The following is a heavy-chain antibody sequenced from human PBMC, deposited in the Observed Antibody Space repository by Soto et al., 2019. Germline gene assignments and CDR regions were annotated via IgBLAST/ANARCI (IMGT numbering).Heavy chain of an antibody. V-gene: IGHV4-30-2*01. J-gene: IGHJ4*02. CDR2: IYHSGST. CDR1: GGSISSGGYS. CDR3: ARGQVVAAQH. D-gene: IGHD2-15*01. Sequence: PSETLSLTCAVSGGSISSGGYSWSWIRQPPGKGLEWIGCIYHSGSTYYNPSLKSRVTISVDRSKNQFSLKLSSVTAADTAVYYCARGQVVAAQHWGQGTLVTVSS.